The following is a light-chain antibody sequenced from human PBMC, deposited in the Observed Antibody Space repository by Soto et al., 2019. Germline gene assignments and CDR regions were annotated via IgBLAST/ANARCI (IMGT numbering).Light chain of an antibody. J-gene: IGKJ4*01. CDR1: QDINIY. CDR2: DAS. CDR3: QQYNGYTS. Sequence: DIPMTQSPSSLSASVGDRVTVTCQASQDINIYLNWYQQKPGKAPKLLIRDASNLETGVPSRFSGSGSRTHFTLTISSLQPEDFATYFCQQYNGYTSFGGGTKVEIK. V-gene: IGKV1-33*01.